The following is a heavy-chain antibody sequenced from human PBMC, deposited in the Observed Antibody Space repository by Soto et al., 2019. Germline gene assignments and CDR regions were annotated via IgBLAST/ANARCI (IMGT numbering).Heavy chain of an antibody. D-gene: IGHD3-16*01. CDR2: VYWDDDK. CDR1: GFSLNTRDVG. CDR3: AHCRGGVASF. J-gene: IGHJ4*02. V-gene: IGHV2-5*02. Sequence: QITLNESGPALVKPTQTLTLTCTFSGFSLNTRDVGVGWIRQPPGKALEWLGVVYWDDDKTYSPSLKSRLTITKDTPKNQVLLRMTKMDPVDTATYYCAHCRGGVASFWGQGTLGTVSS.